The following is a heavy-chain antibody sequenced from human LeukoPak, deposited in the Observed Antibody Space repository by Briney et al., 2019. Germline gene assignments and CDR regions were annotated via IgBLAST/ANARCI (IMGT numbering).Heavy chain of an antibody. J-gene: IGHJ4*02. CDR1: GFTFSAYG. CDR3: ARDMGGSGSQPDY. CDR2: IWYDGNKE. V-gene: IGHV3-33*01. Sequence: GGSLRLSCEASGFTFSAYGMHWVRQAPGKGLEWVAIIWYDGNKEYYADSVKGRFVISRDNSENTLYLQMNSLRAEDTAVYYCARDMGGSGSQPDYWGQGTLVTVSS. D-gene: IGHD3-10*01.